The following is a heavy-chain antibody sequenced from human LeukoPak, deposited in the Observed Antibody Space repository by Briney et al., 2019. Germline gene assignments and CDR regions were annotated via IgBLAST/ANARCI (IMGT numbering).Heavy chain of an antibody. V-gene: IGHV3-30*03. D-gene: IGHD1-14*01. CDR3: ARGSRYPPQYYYYGMDV. J-gene: IGHJ6*02. Sequence: QPGGSLRLSCAASGFTFSSYWMSWVRQAPGKGLEWVAVISFDGSNKYYADSVKGRFTISRDNSKNTLYLQMNSLRAEDTAVYYCARGSRYPPQYYYYGMDVWGQGTTVTVSS. CDR1: GFTFSSYW. CDR2: ISFDGSNK.